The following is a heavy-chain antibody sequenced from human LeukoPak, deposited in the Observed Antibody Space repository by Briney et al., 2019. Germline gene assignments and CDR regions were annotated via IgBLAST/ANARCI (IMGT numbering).Heavy chain of an antibody. Sequence: GGSLRLSCAASRFTFSNYGMHWVRQAPGKGLERVAFIRYDGSSKYYADSVEGRFTISRDNSKNTLYLKMNSLRAEDTAVYYCAKEIWPTVTIPGRTYFDYWGQGTLVTVSS. D-gene: IGHD4-11*01. CDR1: RFTFSNYG. J-gene: IGHJ4*02. CDR2: IRYDGSSK. CDR3: AKEIWPTVTIPGRTYFDY. V-gene: IGHV3-30*02.